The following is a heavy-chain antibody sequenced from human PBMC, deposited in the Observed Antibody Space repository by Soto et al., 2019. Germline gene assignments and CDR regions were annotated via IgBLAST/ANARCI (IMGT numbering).Heavy chain of an antibody. D-gene: IGHD6-19*01. CDR1: GFMFSSYA. CDR3: AKEIARAGRGVFDY. V-gene: IGHV3-23*01. Sequence: EVQLLESGGGLIQPGGSLRLSCAASGFMFSSYAISWVRQAPGKRPEWVSAITGYADGTYYADSVKGRFTISRDNFKNTLYLQMNSLRAEDTAVYFCAKEIARAGRGVFDYWGQGTLVTVSS. J-gene: IGHJ4*02. CDR2: ITGYADGT.